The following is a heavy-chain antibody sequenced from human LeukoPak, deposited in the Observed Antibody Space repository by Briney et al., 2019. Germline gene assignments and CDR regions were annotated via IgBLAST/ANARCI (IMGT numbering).Heavy chain of an antibody. CDR1: GGSISSGGYY. CDR2: IYYSGST. V-gene: IGHV4-31*03. D-gene: IGHD3-3*01. J-gene: IGHJ5*02. CDR3: AREGRYDFWSGSPPGWFDP. Sequence: PSETLSLTCTVSGGSISSGGYYWSWIRQHPGKGLEWIGYIYYSGSTYYNPPLKSRVTISVDTSKNQFSLKLSSVTAADTAVYYCAREGRYDFWSGSPPGWFDPWGQGTLVTVSS.